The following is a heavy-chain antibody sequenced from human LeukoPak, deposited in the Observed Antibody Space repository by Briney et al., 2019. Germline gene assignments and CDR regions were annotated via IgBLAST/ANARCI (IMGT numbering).Heavy chain of an antibody. CDR3: VRGRRSYGFDH. D-gene: IGHD3-16*01. CDR2: LGSAGDT. V-gene: IGHV3-13*01. Sequence: PGGSLRLPCAASGFNFNNYDMHWVRQVPGKGLEWVSALGSAGDTYYPDSVRGRFTISKETAKNSLYLQMTSLRDEDTAVYYCVRGRRSYGFDHWGQGTLVTVSS. J-gene: IGHJ4*02. CDR1: GFNFNNYD.